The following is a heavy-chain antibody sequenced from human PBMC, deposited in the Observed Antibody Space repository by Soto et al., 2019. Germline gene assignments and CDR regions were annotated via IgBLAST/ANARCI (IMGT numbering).Heavy chain of an antibody. CDR1: GGSLSDYY. CDR2: IYNSGST. CDR3: ARARITMVREVIKYNMDV. D-gene: IGHD3-10*01. J-gene: IGHJ6*02. V-gene: IGHV4-59*01. Sequence: SETLSLTCAVYGGSLSDYYWSWIRRPPGKGLEWIGYIYNSGSTHSNPSLQSRVTISVDTSKNQFSLKLSSVTAADTGIYYCARARITMVREVIKYNMDVWGQGTTVTVSS.